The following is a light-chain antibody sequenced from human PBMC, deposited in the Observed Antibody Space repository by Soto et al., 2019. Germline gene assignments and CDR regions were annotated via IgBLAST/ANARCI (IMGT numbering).Light chain of an antibody. CDR3: HQRKSWPRT. CDR1: QAVNTR. V-gene: IGKV3-11*01. J-gene: IGKJ3*01. Sequence: EIVLTQSPATLSSFPGDRVTLSCRASQAVNTRLAWYQHRPGQAPRLLIYLASNRAAGVPARFSGSGSGTDFTLTISDVEPEDFAVYYCHQRKSWPRTFGPGTTVDI. CDR2: LAS.